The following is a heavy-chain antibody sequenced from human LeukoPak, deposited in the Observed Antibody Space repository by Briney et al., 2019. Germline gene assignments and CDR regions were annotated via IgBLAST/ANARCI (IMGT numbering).Heavy chain of an antibody. CDR1: GFTFSDYY. CDR3: SRGSDTAMVALSY. V-gene: IGHV3-11*01. J-gene: IGHJ4*02. D-gene: IGHD5-18*01. Sequence: GGSLRLSCAASGFTFSDYYMSWIRQAPGKGLEWVSYISSSGSSIYYADSVKGRFTISRDNAKNSLYLQMSSLRAEDTAVYYCSRGSDTAMVALSYWGQGTLVTVSS. CDR2: ISSSGSSI.